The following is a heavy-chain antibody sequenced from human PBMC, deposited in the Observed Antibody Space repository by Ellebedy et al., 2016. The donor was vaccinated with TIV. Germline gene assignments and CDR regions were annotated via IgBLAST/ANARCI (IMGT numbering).Heavy chain of an antibody. Sequence: GGSLRLSXAASGFTFSSYAMSWVRQAPGKGLEWVSAISGSGGSTYYADSVKGRFTISRDNSKNTLYLQMNSLRAEDTAVYYCALTYGDYVAYGAFDIWGQGTMVTVSS. V-gene: IGHV3-23*01. CDR1: GFTFSSYA. CDR3: ALTYGDYVAYGAFDI. CDR2: ISGSGGST. D-gene: IGHD4-17*01. J-gene: IGHJ3*02.